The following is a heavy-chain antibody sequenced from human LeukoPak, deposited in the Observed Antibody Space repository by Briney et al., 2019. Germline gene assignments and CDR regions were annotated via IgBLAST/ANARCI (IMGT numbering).Heavy chain of an antibody. CDR2: ISGSGGST. V-gene: IGHV3-23*01. CDR1: GFTFSTYA. CDR3: AKGVEYQLLPRYYFDY. J-gene: IGHJ4*02. Sequence: SGGSLRLSCAASGFTFSTYAMSWVRQAPGKGLEWVSAISGSGGSTYYADSVKGRFTISRDNSKNTLYLQMNSLRAEDTAVYYCAKGVEYQLLPRYYFDYWGQGTLVTVSS. D-gene: IGHD2-2*01.